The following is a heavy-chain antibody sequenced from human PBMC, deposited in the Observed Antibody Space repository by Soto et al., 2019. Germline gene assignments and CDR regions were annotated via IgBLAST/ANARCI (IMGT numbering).Heavy chain of an antibody. J-gene: IGHJ4*02. CDR2: IYHSGKT. V-gene: IGHV4-4*02. CDR1: GDSTSSNTW. D-gene: IGHD3-3*02. CDR3: ASRPAYISGKDY. Sequence: QVQLQESGPGLVKPSETLSLTCAVSGDSTSSNTWWSWVRQSPGKGLEWIGEIYHSGKTNYKASLKRRVTIPIDKSKNQLSLNLTSVTAADTAVYYCASRPAYISGKDYWGQGTLVTVSS.